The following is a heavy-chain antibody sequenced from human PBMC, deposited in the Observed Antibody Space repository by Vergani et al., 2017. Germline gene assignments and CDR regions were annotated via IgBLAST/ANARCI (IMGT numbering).Heavy chain of an antibody. J-gene: IGHJ4*02. Sequence: QVQLVQSGAEVKKPGASVKVSCKASGYTFTSYGISWVRQAPGQGLEWMGWISAYNGNTNYAQKFQGRVTITADESTSTAYMELSSLRSEDTAVYYCARESGYSYGFGNYYFDYWGQGTLVTVSS. D-gene: IGHD5-18*01. V-gene: IGHV1-18*01. CDR2: ISAYNGNT. CDR3: ARESGYSYGFGNYYFDY. CDR1: GYTFTSYG.